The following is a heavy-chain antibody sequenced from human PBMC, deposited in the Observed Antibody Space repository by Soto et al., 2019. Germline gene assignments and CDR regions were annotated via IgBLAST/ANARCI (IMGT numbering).Heavy chain of an antibody. J-gene: IGHJ4*02. V-gene: IGHV3-30*18. CDR2: ISYDGSNK. D-gene: IGHD3-16*01. CDR1: GFTFSSYG. CDR3: AKDPRLVMLPVPFDY. Sequence: QVQLVESGGGVVQPGRSLRLSCAASGFTFSSYGMHWVRQAPGKGLEWVAVISYDGSNKYYADSVKGRFTISRDNSKNTLYLQMNSLRAEDTAVYYCAKDPRLVMLPVPFDYWGQGTLVTVSS.